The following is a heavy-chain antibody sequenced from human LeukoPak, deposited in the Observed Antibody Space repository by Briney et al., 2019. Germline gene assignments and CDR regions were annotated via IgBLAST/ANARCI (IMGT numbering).Heavy chain of an antibody. CDR1: GYTFTGYY. Sequence: ASVKVSCKASGYTFTGYYMHWVRQAPGQGLEWMGWINPNSGGTNYAQKFQGRVTMTTDTSISTAYMELSRLRSDDTAVYYCARAPYSSGHMDVWGKGTTVTVSS. V-gene: IGHV1-2*02. D-gene: IGHD6-19*01. J-gene: IGHJ6*04. CDR2: INPNSGGT. CDR3: ARAPYSSGHMDV.